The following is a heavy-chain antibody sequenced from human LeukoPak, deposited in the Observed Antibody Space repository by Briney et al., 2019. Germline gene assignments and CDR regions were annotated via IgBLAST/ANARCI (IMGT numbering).Heavy chain of an antibody. CDR2: IYSGGST. V-gene: IGHV3-53*01. Sequence: GGSLRLSCAASGFTVSSDYMSWVRQAPGKGLEWVSVIYSGGSTYYADSVKGRFTISRDNSKNTLYLQMNSLRAEDTAVYYCASRAAAGGGDIDYWGQGTLVTVSS. CDR1: GFTVSSDY. J-gene: IGHJ4*02. CDR3: ASRAAAGGGDIDY. D-gene: IGHD6-13*01.